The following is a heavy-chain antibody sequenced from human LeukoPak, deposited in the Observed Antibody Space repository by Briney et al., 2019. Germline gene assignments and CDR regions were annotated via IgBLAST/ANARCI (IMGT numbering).Heavy chain of an antibody. CDR2: ISSSGSTI. Sequence: GGSLRLSCAASGFTFSSYEMNWVRQAPGKGLEWVSYISSSGSTIYYADSVKGRFTISRDNAKNSLYLQMNSLRAEDTAVYYCARVGGWGEEGYFDYWGQGTLVTVSS. D-gene: IGHD3-16*01. V-gene: IGHV3-48*03. CDR3: ARVGGWGEEGYFDY. J-gene: IGHJ4*02. CDR1: GFTFSSYE.